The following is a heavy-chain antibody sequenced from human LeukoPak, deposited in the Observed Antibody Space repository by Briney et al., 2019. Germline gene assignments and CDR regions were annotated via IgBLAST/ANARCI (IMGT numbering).Heavy chain of an antibody. Sequence: SETLSLTCTVSGGSISSGTYYYSWIRQPAGKGLEWIGRIYTSGSTNYNPSLKSRVTISLDTSKNQFSLKLSSVTAADTAVYYCARDDNGIQFQDWGQGTLVTVSS. V-gene: IGHV4-61*02. J-gene: IGHJ4*02. CDR3: ARDDNGIQFQD. CDR1: GGSISSGTYY. D-gene: IGHD4-11*01. CDR2: IYTSGST.